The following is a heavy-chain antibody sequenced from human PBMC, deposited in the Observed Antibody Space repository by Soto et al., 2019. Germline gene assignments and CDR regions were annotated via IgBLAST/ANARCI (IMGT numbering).Heavy chain of an antibody. CDR2: ISAYNGNT. Sequence: ASVKVSCKASGYTFTSYGISWVRQAPGQGLDWMGWISAYNGNTNYAQKLQGRVTMTTDTSTSTAYMELRSLRSDDTAVYYCARDVKFPIAVAGTPASFDYWGQGTLVTVSS. J-gene: IGHJ4*02. CDR1: GYTFTSYG. D-gene: IGHD6-19*01. CDR3: ARDVKFPIAVAGTPASFDY. V-gene: IGHV1-18*04.